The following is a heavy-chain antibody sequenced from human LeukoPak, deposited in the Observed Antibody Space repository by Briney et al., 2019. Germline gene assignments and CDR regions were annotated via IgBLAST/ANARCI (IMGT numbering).Heavy chain of an antibody. V-gene: IGHV5-51*01. Sequence: GESLKISCKGSGYSFTNYWIAWVRQMPGKGLEWMGTTYPGDSDTRYSPSFQGQVTISADKSITTAYLQWSSLKASDTAMYYCARTRSGSYYFPFDYWGQGTLVTVSS. CDR2: TYPGDSDT. CDR3: ARTRSGSYYFPFDY. J-gene: IGHJ4*02. CDR1: GYSFTNYW. D-gene: IGHD3-10*01.